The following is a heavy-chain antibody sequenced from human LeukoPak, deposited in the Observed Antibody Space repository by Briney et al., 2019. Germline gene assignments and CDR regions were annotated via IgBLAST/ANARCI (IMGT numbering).Heavy chain of an antibody. CDR1: GFTFSSYS. CDR2: ISASGGST. J-gene: IGHJ6*03. D-gene: IGHD2-2*01. V-gene: IGHV3-23*01. Sequence: GGSLRLSCAASGFTFSSYSMNWVRQAPGKGLEWVSGISASGGSTYYTDSVKGRFTISRDNSKNMLFLLMNSLRAEDTAVYYCAKRSDCSSTSCYGEHYYYYYMDVWGKGTTVTISS. CDR3: AKRSDCSSTSCYGEHYYYYYMDV.